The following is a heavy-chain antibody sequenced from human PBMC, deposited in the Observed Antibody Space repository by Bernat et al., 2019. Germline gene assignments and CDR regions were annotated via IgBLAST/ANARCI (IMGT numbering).Heavy chain of an antibody. V-gene: IGHV3-33*01. J-gene: IGHJ4*02. CDR2: IWYDGSNK. CDR1: GFTFSSYG. D-gene: IGHD3-3*01. CDR3: ASGPFWSGYHEYYFDY. Sequence: QVQLVESGGGVVQPGRSLRLSCAASGFTFSSYGMHWVRQAPGKGLEWVAVIWYDGSNKYYAASGKGRFTISRDNSKNTLYLQMNSLRAEDTAVYYCASGPFWSGYHEYYFDYWGQGTLVTVSS.